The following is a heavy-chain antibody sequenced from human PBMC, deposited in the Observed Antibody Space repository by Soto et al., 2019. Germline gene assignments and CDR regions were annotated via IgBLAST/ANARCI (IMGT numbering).Heavy chain of an antibody. V-gene: IGHV1-69*06. CDR2: IIPMFDTT. Sequence: QVHLVQSGPEVREPGSSVKVSCKASGGSFSSDAITWVRQAPGQGLEWIGEIIPMFDTTNYAPEFQGRVTITADTATTTVYMEVNRLTPGDTAVYYCAREVVTETTLGYFDFWGQGALVTVSS. CDR1: GGSFSSDA. CDR3: AREVVTETTLGYFDF. J-gene: IGHJ4*02. D-gene: IGHD2-21*02.